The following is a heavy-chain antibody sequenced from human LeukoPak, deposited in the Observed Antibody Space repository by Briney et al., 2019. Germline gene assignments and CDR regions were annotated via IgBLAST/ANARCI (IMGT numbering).Heavy chain of an antibody. CDR2: IYSGGST. D-gene: IGHD4-17*01. CDR1: GFTFSSNY. J-gene: IGHJ4*02. V-gene: IGHV3-53*01. CDR3: ARAIPDYGGYVFDY. Sequence: GGSLRLSCAASGFTFSSNYMSWVRQAPGKGLEWVSVIYSGGSTYYADSVKGRFTISRDNSKNTLYLQMNSLRAEDTAVYYCARAIPDYGGYVFDYWGQGPLVTVPS.